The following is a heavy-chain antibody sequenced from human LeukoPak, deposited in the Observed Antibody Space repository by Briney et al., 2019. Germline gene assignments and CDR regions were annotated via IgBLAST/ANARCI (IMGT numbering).Heavy chain of an antibody. CDR2: IYYSGGT. CDR3: ARDTGSWFDP. Sequence: KPSETLSLTCTVSGGSISSYYWSWIRQPPGKGLEWIGYIYYSGGTNYNPSLKSRVTISVDTSKNQFSLKLSSVTAADTAVYYCARDTGSWFDPWGQGTLVTVSS. V-gene: IGHV4-59*01. J-gene: IGHJ5*02. D-gene: IGHD4-17*01. CDR1: GGSISSYY.